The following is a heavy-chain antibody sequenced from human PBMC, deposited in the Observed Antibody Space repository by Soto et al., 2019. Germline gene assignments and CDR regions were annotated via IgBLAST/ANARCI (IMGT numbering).Heavy chain of an antibody. D-gene: IGHD3-3*01. J-gene: IGHJ6*03. Sequence: EVQLVESGGGLVQPGGSLRLSCAASGFTFSSYWMSWVRQAPGKGLEWVANIKQDGSEKYYVDSVKGRFTISRDNAKNSLYLQMNSLRAEDTAVYYCARGDPITIFGLVNGNYYMDVWGKGTTVTVSS. V-gene: IGHV3-7*01. CDR2: IKQDGSEK. CDR1: GFTFSSYW. CDR3: ARGDPITIFGLVNGNYYMDV.